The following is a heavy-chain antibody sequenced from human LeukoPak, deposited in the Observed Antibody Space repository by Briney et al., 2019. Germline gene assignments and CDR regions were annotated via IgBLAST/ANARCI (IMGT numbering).Heavy chain of an antibody. Sequence: GGSLRLSCVASGFTFSSYEMNWVRQAPGKGLEWVSYIYPSSNNIYYAESVRGRFIVSRDNAKNSVYLQMNSLRAEDTAVYYCARDISGWRYYFDCWGQGTLVTVSS. CDR2: IYPSSNNI. D-gene: IGHD6-19*01. CDR3: ARDISGWRYYFDC. CDR1: GFTFSSYE. J-gene: IGHJ4*02. V-gene: IGHV3-48*03.